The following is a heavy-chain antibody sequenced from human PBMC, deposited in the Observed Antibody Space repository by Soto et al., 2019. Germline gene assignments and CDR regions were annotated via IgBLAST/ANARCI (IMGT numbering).Heavy chain of an antibody. CDR1: GGSISSYY. CDR2: IYYSGST. J-gene: IGHJ5*02. Sequence: SETLSLTCAVSGGSISSYYWSWIRQPPGKGLEWIGYIYYSGSTNYNPSLKSRVTISVDTSKNQFSLKLSSVTAADTAVYYCARQQLVLFPWFDPWGQGTLVTVSS. V-gene: IGHV4-59*01. D-gene: IGHD6-13*01. CDR3: ARQQLVLFPWFDP.